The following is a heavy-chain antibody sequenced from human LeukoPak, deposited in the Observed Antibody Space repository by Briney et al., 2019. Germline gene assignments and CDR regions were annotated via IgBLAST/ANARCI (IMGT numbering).Heavy chain of an antibody. CDR3: AKTSFGELFGSYMDV. Sequence: GGSLRLSCAASGFIFNTYVMHWVRQAPGKGLEWLAFIRYDGSNKNYADSVKGRFTISRDNSKNTLYLQMNSLRAEDTAVYYCAKTSFGELFGSYMDVWGKGTTVTISS. V-gene: IGHV3-30*02. CDR1: GFIFNTYV. CDR2: IRYDGSNK. D-gene: IGHD3-10*01. J-gene: IGHJ6*03.